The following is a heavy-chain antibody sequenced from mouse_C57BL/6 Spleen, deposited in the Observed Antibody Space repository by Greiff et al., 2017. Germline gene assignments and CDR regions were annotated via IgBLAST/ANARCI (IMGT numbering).Heavy chain of an antibody. CDR3: ARPLTGRYFDV. J-gene: IGHJ1*03. Sequence: EVKLMESGGGLVQPGGSLKLSCAASGFTFSDYYMYWVRQTPEQRLEWVAYISTGGGSTYYPDTVKGRFTISRDHATNTLSLQMSRLKSEDAAMYYCARPLTGRYFDVWGTGTTVTVSS. CDR1: GFTFSDYY. CDR2: ISTGGGST. D-gene: IGHD4-1*01. V-gene: IGHV5-12*01.